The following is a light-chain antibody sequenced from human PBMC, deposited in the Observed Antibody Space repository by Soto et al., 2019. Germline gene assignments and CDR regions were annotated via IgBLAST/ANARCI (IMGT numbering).Light chain of an antibody. CDR3: QQYGDSLLT. J-gene: IGKJ4*01. CDR2: GAS. CDR1: PAVTSKF. V-gene: IGKV3-20*01. Sequence: IVLTQSPCTLSFSPGGHAPLSCKAPPAVTSKFLAWYQQKPGQPPRLLILGASTRATGIADRFSGSGSGTDFTLTISSLEPEEFAVYYCQQYGDSLLTFGGGTKVDIK.